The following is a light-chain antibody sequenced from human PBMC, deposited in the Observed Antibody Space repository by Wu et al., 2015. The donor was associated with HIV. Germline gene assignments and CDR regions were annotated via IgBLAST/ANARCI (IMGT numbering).Light chain of an antibody. J-gene: IGKJ2*01. CDR1: LSVSNTD. Sequence: EIVLTQSPGTLSLSPGEGATLSCRASLSVSNTDLAWYQQKPGQAPRLFIYGASSRATGIPDRFSGSGSGTDFTLTISRLEPEDFAVYYCQQYGSSPYTFGQGTKLEIK. CDR3: QQYGSSPYT. V-gene: IGKV3-20*01. CDR2: GAS.